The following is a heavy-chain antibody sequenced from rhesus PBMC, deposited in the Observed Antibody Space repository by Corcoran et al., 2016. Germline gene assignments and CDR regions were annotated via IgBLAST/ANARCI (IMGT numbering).Heavy chain of an antibody. CDR1: GVSISLFS. V-gene: IGHV4-165*02. CDR3: ARFPGYYPDFDY. D-gene: IGHD3-16*01. CDR2: VCGSGVNT. J-gene: IGHJ4*01. Sequence: QVQLQTSGPGLVKPSEPLSLTCRVSGVSISLFSWHCVLHPPGHELKWLDLIGYVCGSGVNTYYNASLKSRVTISTDTSKNQFSLKLTSVTAADTAVYYCARFPGYYPDFDYWGQGVLVTVSS.